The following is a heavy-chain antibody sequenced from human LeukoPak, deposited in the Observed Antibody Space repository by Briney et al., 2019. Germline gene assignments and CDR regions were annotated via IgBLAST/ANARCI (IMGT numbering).Heavy chain of an antibody. J-gene: IGHJ4*02. CDR1: GFTFSSYS. CDR2: ISSSSSYI. D-gene: IGHD3-9*01. Sequence: GGSLRLSCAASGFTFSSYSMNWVRQAPGKGLEWVSSISSSSSYIYYADSVKGRFTISRDNAKNSLYLKMNSLSAEDTAVYYCARDSDILTGYSADFDYWGQGTLVTVSS. CDR3: ARDSDILTGYSADFDY. V-gene: IGHV3-21*01.